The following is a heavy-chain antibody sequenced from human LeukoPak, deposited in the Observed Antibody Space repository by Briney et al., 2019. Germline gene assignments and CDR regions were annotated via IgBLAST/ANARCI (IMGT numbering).Heavy chain of an antibody. CDR1: GFTFSSYS. CDR3: ARGPGSTVMSWKGNDY. CDR2: ISSSSSTI. V-gene: IGHV3-48*01. Sequence: GGSLRLSCAASGFTFSSYSMNWVRQAPGKGLEWVSYISSSSSTIYYADSVKGRFTISRDNAKNSLYLQMNSLRAEDTAVYYCARGPGSTVMSWKGNDYWGQGTLVTVSS. D-gene: IGHD4-11*01. J-gene: IGHJ4*02.